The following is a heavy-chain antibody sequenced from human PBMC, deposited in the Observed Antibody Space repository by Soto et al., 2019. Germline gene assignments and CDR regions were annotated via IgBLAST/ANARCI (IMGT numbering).Heavy chain of an antibody. CDR2: IIPIYGTA. D-gene: IGHD5-12*01. CDR3: ARDRDGYNYWYFDL. J-gene: IGHJ2*01. CDR1: GDTFNKYT. Sequence: QVQLVQSGAEVKEPGSSVKVSCKVSGDTFNKYTINWVRQAPGQGLEWMAGIIPIYGTANYAPKFHDRIKVTADESTTTAYMELNSLTSEDTAIYYCARDRDGYNYWYFDLWGRGTLITVSS. V-gene: IGHV1-69*01.